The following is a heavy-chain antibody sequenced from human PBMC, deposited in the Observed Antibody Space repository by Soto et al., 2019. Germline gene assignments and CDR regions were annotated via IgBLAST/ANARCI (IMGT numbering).Heavy chain of an antibody. V-gene: IGHV1-46*01. CDR2: INPSGGST. CDR3: ARAWDYYDSSGYPTTGSAAFDI. CDR1: GHTFTSYY. J-gene: IGHJ3*02. D-gene: IGHD3-22*01. Sequence: ASVKVSCKASGHTFTSYYMHWVRQAPGQGLEWMGIINPSGGSTSYAQKFQGRVTMTRDTSTSTVYMELSSLRSEDTAVYYCARAWDYYDSSGYPTTGSAAFDIWGQGTMVTVSS.